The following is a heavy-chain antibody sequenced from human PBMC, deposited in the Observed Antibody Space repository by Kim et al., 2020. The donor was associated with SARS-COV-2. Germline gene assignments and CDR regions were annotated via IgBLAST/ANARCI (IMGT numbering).Heavy chain of an antibody. CDR3: ARVPAGTGFYYGMDV. CDR2: IIPMLGTS. CDR1: GGTFSNSA. D-gene: IGHD1-1*01. J-gene: IGHJ6*02. Sequence: SVKVSCKTSGGTFSNSAISWVRQAPGQGLEWMGRIIPMLGTSNYAQRFQDRVTITADKSTSTAYLELISLRSADTAVYYCARVPAGTGFYYGMDVWGQGTTVTVSS. V-gene: IGHV1-69*04.